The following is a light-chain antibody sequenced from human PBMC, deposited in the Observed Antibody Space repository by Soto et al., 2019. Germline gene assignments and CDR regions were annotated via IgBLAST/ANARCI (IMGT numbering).Light chain of an antibody. CDR1: SSDLGIYNY. CDR2: EVT. V-gene: IGLV2-14*01. J-gene: IGLJ1*01. CDR3: SSYTTSSTRV. Sequence: QSVLTQPASVSGSPGQSIAISCSGSSSDLGIYNYVSWYQQHPGKVPKLIIFEVTNRPSGVSNRFSGSKPDNTASLTISGLQAEDEADYYCSSYTTSSTRVFGTGTKVTVL.